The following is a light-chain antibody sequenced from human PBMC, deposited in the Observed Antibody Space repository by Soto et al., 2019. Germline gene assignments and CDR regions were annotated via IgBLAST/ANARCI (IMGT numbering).Light chain of an antibody. CDR3: QAWDSTVV. CDR2: EVS. CDR1: SSDVGEENY. J-gene: IGLJ2*01. Sequence: QSALTQPPSASGSPGQSVTITCSGTSSDVGEENYVSWYQQHPGKVPKLILYEVSKRPSGVPDRFSGSRSGNPASLTVSGLQAEDEADYYCQAWDSTVVFGGGTKLTVL. V-gene: IGLV2-8*01.